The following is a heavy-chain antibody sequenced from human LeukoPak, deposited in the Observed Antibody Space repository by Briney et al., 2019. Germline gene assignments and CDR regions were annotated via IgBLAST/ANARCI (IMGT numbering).Heavy chain of an antibody. CDR2: ISSSSSYI. CDR1: GFTFSSYS. V-gene: IGHV3-21*01. D-gene: IGHD3-22*01. J-gene: IGHJ1*01. Sequence: GGSLRLSCAASGFTFSSYSMNWVRQAPGKGLEWVSSISSSSSYIYYADSVKGRFTISRDNAKNSLYLQMNSLRAEDTAVYYCARAPPITMIVVVPHFQHWGQGTLATVSS. CDR3: ARAPPITMIVVVPHFQH.